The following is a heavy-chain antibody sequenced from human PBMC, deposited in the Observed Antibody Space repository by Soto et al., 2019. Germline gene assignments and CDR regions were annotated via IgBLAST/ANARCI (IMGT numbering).Heavy chain of an antibody. J-gene: IGHJ6*02. V-gene: IGHV1-18*04. Sequence: GASVKVSCKASGYTFTSYGISWVRQAPGQGLEWMGWISAYNGNTNYAQKLQGRVTMTTDTSTSTAYMELRSLRSDDTAVYYCARGGDWNDHAIWDYYYGMDLWGQGTTVTVSS. CDR2: ISAYNGNT. D-gene: IGHD1-1*01. CDR1: GYTFTSYG. CDR3: ARGGDWNDHAIWDYYYGMDL.